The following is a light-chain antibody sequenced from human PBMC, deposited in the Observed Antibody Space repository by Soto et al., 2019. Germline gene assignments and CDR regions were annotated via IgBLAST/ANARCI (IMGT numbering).Light chain of an antibody. J-gene: IGKJ1*01. V-gene: IGKV1-5*01. CDR3: QQYNSYPWT. Sequence: DIQMTQSPSTLSASVGDRVTITCRASQTIFNWLAWYQRKPGRAPNLLVYDASSLQSGVPSTFSRSGSRTEFTLTISSLQPGDFATYYCQQYNSYPWTFGQGTKVDIK. CDR1: QTIFNW. CDR2: DAS.